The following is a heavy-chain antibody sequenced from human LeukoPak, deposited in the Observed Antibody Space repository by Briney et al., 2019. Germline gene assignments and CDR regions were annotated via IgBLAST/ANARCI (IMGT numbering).Heavy chain of an antibody. J-gene: IGHJ3*02. V-gene: IGHV4-39*07. CDR1: GGSISSSSYY. CDR2: IYYSGST. CDR3: ASSRILYPDAFDI. Sequence: SETLSLTCTVSGGSISSSSYYWGWIRQPPGKGLEWIGSIYYSGSTYYNPSLKSRVTISVDTSKNQFSLKLSSVTAADTAVYYCASSRILYPDAFDIWGQGTMVTVSS. D-gene: IGHD2-8*01.